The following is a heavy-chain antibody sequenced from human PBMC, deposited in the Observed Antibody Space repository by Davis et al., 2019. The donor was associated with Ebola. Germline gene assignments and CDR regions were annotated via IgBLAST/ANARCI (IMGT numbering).Heavy chain of an antibody. Sequence: PGGSLRLSCAASGFTFSSYWMSWVRQAPGKGLEWVANIKQDGSEKYYVDSVKGRFTISRDNAKNSLYLQMNSLRAEDTAVYYCARDRNYDFWSGYPFYFDYWGQGTLVTVSS. D-gene: IGHD3-3*01. J-gene: IGHJ4*02. V-gene: IGHV3-7*03. CDR3: ARDRNYDFWSGYPFYFDY. CDR1: GFTFSSYW. CDR2: IKQDGSEK.